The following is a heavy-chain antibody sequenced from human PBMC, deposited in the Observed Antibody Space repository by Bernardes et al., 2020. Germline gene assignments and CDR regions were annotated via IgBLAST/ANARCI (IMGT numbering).Heavy chain of an antibody. CDR3: ARSGVSIAARQLWGDDY. V-gene: IGHV1-18*01. J-gene: IGHJ4*02. Sequence: ASVKVSCKASGYTFSTYGISWVRQAPGQGLEWMGWISAYNGNTNYAQKLQGRVTMTTDTSTSTAYMEMRSLRSDDTAVYYCARSGVSIAARQLWGDDYWGQETLVTVSS. D-gene: IGHD6-6*01. CDR2: ISAYNGNT. CDR1: GYTFSTYG.